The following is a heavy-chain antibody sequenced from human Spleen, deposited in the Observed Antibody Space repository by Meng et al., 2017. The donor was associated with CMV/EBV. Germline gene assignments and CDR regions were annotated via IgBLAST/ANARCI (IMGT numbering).Heavy chain of an antibody. CDR2: IHPHRGDT. J-gene: IGHJ4*02. D-gene: IGHD7-27*01. Sequence: ASVKVSCKASGYTFTAYYMHWVRQAPGQGLEWMGWIHPHRGDTNYAQQFQGRVTLTRDTSINTGYMELTRLTSDDTAVYYCARDSNWGPDYWGQGTLVTVSS. V-gene: IGHV1-2*02. CDR1: GYTFTAYY. CDR3: ARDSNWGPDY.